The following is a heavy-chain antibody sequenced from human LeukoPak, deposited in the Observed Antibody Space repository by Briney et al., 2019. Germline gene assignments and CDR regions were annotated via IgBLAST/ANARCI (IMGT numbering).Heavy chain of an antibody. CDR3: AKDKERWGELPYYFDY. V-gene: IGHV3-23*01. D-gene: IGHD1-26*01. J-gene: IGHJ4*02. CDR1: GFTFSTFA. CDR2: ISGSGGST. Sequence: GRSQRLSCAASGFTFSTFAMSWVRKPPGTGLDWVSAISGSGGSTYYADSVMGRFAISRDNSKNTLSLQMNSLRAKDTAVYYCAKDKERWGELPYYFDYWGQGTLATVSS.